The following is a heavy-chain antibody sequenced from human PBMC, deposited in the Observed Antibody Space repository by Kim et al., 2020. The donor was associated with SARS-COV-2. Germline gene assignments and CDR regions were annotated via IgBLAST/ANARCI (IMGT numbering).Heavy chain of an antibody. V-gene: IGHV3-9*01. CDR3: AKDMGLWFGEFNGALPFDI. J-gene: IGHJ3*02. CDR2: ISWNSGSI. D-gene: IGHD3-10*01. CDR1: GFTFGDYA. Sequence: GGSLRLSCAASGFTFGDYAMHWVRQAPGKGLEWVSGISWNSGSIGYADSVKGRFTISRDNAKNSLYLQMNSLRAEDTALYYCAKDMGLWFGEFNGALPFDIWGQGTMVTVSS.